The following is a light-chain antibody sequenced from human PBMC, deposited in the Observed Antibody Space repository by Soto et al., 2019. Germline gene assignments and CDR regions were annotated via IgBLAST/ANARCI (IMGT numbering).Light chain of an antibody. CDR2: GAS. Sequence: EIVMTQSPATLSVSPGERATLSCRASQRVSNNLAWYQQKAGQAPRLLIYGASTRATGIPARFSGSGSGTEFTLTISSMQSEEFAVYYCQQYNNWPPWTFGQGTKVEIK. CDR3: QQYNNWPPWT. V-gene: IGKV3-15*01. CDR1: QRVSNN. J-gene: IGKJ1*01.